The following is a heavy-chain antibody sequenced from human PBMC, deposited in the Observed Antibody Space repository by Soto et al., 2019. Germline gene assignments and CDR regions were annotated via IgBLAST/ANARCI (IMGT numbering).Heavy chain of an antibody. J-gene: IGHJ6*03. CDR1: GGSVCSGGYY. D-gene: IGHD3-16*02. CDR3: ARDGIGGVISHYYMDV. CDR2: IYYSGST. Sequence: PSETLSLTCTVSGGSVCSGGYYWSWIHQHPGKGLEWIGYIYYSGSTYYNPSLKSRVTISVDTSKNQFSLKLSSVTAADTAVYYCARDGIGGVISHYYMDVWGKGTTVTVSS. V-gene: IGHV4-31*03.